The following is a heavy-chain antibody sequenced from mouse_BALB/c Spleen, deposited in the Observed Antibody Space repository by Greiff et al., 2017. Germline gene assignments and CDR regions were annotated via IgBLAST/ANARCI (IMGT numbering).Heavy chain of an antibody. CDR1: GFSLTSYG. CDR3: ARYRGLRESPWFAY. V-gene: IGHV2-9*02. J-gene: IGHJ3*01. Sequence: VHLVESGPGLVAPSQSLSITCTVSGFSLTSYGVHWVRQPPGKGLEWLGVIWAGGSTNYNSALMSRLSISKDNSKSQVFLKMNSLQTDDTAMYYCARYRGLRESPWFAYWGQGTLVTVSA. CDR2: IWAGGST. D-gene: IGHD2-4*01.